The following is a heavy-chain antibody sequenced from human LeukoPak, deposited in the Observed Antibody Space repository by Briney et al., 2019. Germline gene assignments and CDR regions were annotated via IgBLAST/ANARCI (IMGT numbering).Heavy chain of an antibody. D-gene: IGHD3-22*01. CDR1: GGSISSGSYY. V-gene: IGHV4-61*02. J-gene: IGHJ3*02. CDR3: ARTAKGGTYYYDSSGYHNDAFDI. CDR2: IYTSGSN. Sequence: SQTLSLTCTVSGGSISSGSYYWSWIRQPAGKGLEWIGRIYTSGSNNYNPSLKSRVTISVDTSKNQFSLKLSSVTAADTAVYYCARTAKGGTYYYDSSGYHNDAFDIWGQGTMVTVSS.